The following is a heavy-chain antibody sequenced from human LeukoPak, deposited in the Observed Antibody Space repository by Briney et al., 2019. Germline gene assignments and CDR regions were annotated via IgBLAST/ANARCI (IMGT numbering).Heavy chain of an antibody. J-gene: IGHJ6*02. CDR1: GFTFTRSA. V-gene: IGHV1-58*02. D-gene: IGHD6-13*01. CDR2: IVVGSGNT. CDR3: AADLGIAAAGHRPWYYYGLDV. Sequence: SVKVSCKASGFTFTRSAMQWVRQARGQRLEWIGWIVVGSGNTKYAQKFQERVTITRDMSTSTAYMEVSSLRSEDTAVYYCAADLGIAAAGHRPWYYYGLDVWGQGTTVTVSS.